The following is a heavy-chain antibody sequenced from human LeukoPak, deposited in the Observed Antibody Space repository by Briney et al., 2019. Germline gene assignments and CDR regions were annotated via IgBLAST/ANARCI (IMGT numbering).Heavy chain of an antibody. D-gene: IGHD4-17*01. Sequence: ASVKVSCKASGYTFTGYYMHWVRQAPGQGLEWMGIINPNGGSTRYEQKFQGRVTMTRDTPTSTVYMELSSLRSEDTAVYYCARAPTSYGDYADYFDYWGQGTLVTVSS. CDR3: ARAPTSYGDYADYFDY. CDR2: INPNGGST. J-gene: IGHJ4*02. V-gene: IGHV1-46*01. CDR1: GYTFTGYY.